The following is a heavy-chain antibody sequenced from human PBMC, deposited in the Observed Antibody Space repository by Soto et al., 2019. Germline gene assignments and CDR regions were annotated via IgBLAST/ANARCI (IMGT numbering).Heavy chain of an antibody. CDR1: GYTFTSYG. Sequence: QVQLVQSGAEVKKPGASVKVSCKASGYTFTSYGISWVRQAPGQGLEWLGWISAYNGNTNYAQKLTGRVNMTTDTSTSTAYMEVRRLRSDDTSVYYCAREGGRGALVPYYYYGMDVWGQGTTVTVSS. D-gene: IGHD6-6*01. CDR3: AREGGRGALVPYYYYGMDV. J-gene: IGHJ6*02. V-gene: IGHV1-18*04. CDR2: ISAYNGNT.